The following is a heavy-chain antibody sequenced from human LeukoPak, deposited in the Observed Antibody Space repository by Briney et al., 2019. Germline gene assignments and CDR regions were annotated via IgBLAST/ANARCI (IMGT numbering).Heavy chain of an antibody. CDR3: ARGPPPDFDC. CDR2: IYHSGST. V-gene: IGHV4-30-2*01. Sequence: SQTLSLTCTVSGGSISSGGYYWSWIRQPPGKGLEWIGYIYHSGSTYYNPSLKSRVTISVDRSKNQFSLKLSSVTAADTAVYYCARGPPPDFDCWGQGTLVTVSS. CDR1: GGSISSGGYY. J-gene: IGHJ4*02.